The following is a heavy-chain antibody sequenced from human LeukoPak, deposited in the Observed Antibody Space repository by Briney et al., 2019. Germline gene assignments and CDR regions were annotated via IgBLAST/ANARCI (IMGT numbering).Heavy chain of an antibody. J-gene: IGHJ4*02. CDR2: INNIGST. V-gene: IGHV4-4*09. CDR3: ARLVEYTTGWYRSYHFDS. D-gene: IGHD6-19*01. CDR1: GDSINTSY. Sequence: SETLSLTCRVSGDSINTSYWSWIRQPPGQALEWIGYINNIGSTNYNASLKSRVTMSVDTSEKQFSLQLTSVTAADTALYYCARLVEYTTGWYRSYHFDSWGQGTLVTVSS.